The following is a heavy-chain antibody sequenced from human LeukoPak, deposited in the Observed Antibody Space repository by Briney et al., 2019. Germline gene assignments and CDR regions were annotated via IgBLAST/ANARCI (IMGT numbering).Heavy chain of an antibody. Sequence: GGSLRLSCAASGFTFSDYYMGWIRQAPGKALEWVSYVSSGSSTIYYADSVEGRFTISRDNAKNSLYLQMNSLRAEDTAVYYCARDRRIAAAGTSFSDWGQGTLVTVSS. CDR1: GFTFSDYY. CDR2: VSSGSSTI. J-gene: IGHJ4*02. D-gene: IGHD6-13*01. V-gene: IGHV3-11*04. CDR3: ARDRRIAAAGTSFSD.